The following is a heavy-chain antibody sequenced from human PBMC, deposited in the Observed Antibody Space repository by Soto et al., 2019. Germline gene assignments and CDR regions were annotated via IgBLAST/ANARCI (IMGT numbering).Heavy chain of an antibody. Sequence: TVSLTCAVYGGSFSNNYWTWFRQPPGKGLEWIGEISPSGTTKYIPSLKSRGTISVDTSRKQFFLKVTSVSAADTAVYYCATSLWFGTQPEIWGPGTLVTVSS. V-gene: IGHV4-34*01. D-gene: IGHD3-10*01. CDR1: GGSFSNNY. J-gene: IGHJ4*02. CDR2: ISPSGTT. CDR3: ATSLWFGTQPEI.